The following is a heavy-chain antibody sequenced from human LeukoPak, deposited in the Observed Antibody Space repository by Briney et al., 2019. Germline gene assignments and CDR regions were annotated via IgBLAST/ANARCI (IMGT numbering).Heavy chain of an antibody. CDR3: ARDDVVHDTYPWGWGPKTKSYYYVMDV. CDR1: GFTSSKYR. CDR2: IKEDGSEK. V-gene: IGHV3-7*01. D-gene: IGHD3-16*01. J-gene: IGHJ6*02. Sequence: PGGSLRLSCVSSGFTSSKYRMNWVRQAPGKGLEWVANIKEDGSEKKYVDSVRGRFTISRDNADNSLHLQMSSLRAEDTAVYYCARDDVVHDTYPWGWGPKTKSYYYVMDVWGQGTTVMVSS.